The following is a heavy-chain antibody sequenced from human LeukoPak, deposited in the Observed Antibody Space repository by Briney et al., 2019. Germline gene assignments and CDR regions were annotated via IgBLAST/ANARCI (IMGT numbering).Heavy chain of an antibody. Sequence: GESLKISCKGSGYSFTSYWIGWVRQMPGKGLEWMGIIYPGDSDTRYSPSFQGQVTISADKSISTAYLQWSSLKASDTATYYCARQARVYGSGTLNWFDPWGQGTLVTVSS. CDR1: GYSFTSYW. J-gene: IGHJ5*02. CDR3: ARQARVYGSGTLNWFDP. D-gene: IGHD3-10*01. CDR2: IYPGDSDT. V-gene: IGHV5-51*01.